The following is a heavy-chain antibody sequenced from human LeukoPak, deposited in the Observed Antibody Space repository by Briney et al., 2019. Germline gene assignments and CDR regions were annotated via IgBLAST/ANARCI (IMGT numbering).Heavy chain of an antibody. CDR1: GGSISSYY. Sequence: TPSETLSLTCTVSGGSISSYYWSWIRQPAGKGLEWIGRIYTSGSTNYNPSLKSRVTISVDTSKNQFSLKLSSVTAADTAVYYCAREGGGEQQLVKWGFDPWGQGTLVTVSS. V-gene: IGHV4-4*07. D-gene: IGHD6-13*01. CDR3: AREGGGEQQLVKWGFDP. CDR2: IYTSGST. J-gene: IGHJ5*02.